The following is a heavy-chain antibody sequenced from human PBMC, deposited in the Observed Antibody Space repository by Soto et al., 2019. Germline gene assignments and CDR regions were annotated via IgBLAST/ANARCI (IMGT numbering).Heavy chain of an antibody. V-gene: IGHV3-23*01. D-gene: IGHD2-21*01. CDR1: GFTFSSYA. Sequence: GGSLRLSCAASGFTFSSYAMSWVRLAPGKGLEWVSAISGSGGSTYYADSVKCRFTISRDNSKNTLYLQMNSLRAEDTAVYYCAKDRSIAYYFDYWGQGTLVTVSS. J-gene: IGHJ4*02. CDR2: ISGSGGST. CDR3: AKDRSIAYYFDY.